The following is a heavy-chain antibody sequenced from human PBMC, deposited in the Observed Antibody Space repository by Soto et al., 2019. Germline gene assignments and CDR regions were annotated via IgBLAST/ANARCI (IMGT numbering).Heavy chain of an antibody. D-gene: IGHD2-21*02. J-gene: IGHJ4*02. Sequence: ASVKVSFTASGYTFTNYAIHWVRQAPGQRLEWMGWINTDNDNTKYSQKFHGKVTITRDTSASTAYMELSSLRSEDTAVYYCARETYSYCGGDCYSYYFDYWGQGTQVTVSS. CDR2: INTDNDNT. CDR3: ARETYSYCGGDCYSYYFDY. CDR1: GYTFTNYA. V-gene: IGHV1-3*04.